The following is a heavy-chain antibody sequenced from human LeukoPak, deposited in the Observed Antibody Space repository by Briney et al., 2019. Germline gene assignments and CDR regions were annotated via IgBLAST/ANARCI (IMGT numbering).Heavy chain of an antibody. CDR1: GFTVSSNY. CDR3: ARSLPYGTTWYGRSDF. V-gene: IGHV3-53*01. Sequence: GGSLRLSCAASGFTVSSNYMSWVRQAPGKGLEWVSVIYSGGSTYYADSVKGRFTISRDNSKNTLYLQMNSLRAEDTAIYYCARSLPYGTTWYGRSDFWGQGTLVTVSS. D-gene: IGHD6-13*01. CDR2: IYSGGST. J-gene: IGHJ4*02.